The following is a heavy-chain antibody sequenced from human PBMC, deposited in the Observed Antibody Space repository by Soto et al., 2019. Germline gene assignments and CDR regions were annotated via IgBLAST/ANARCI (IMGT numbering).Heavy chain of an antibody. V-gene: IGHV1-18*01. CDR3: ARDSASYFDWLTSQDYYYGMDV. Sequence: ASVKVSCKASGYTFTSYGISWVRQAPGQGLEWMGWISAYNGNTNYAQKLQGRVTMTTDTSTSTAYMELRSLRSDDTAVYYCARDSASYFDWLTSQDYYYGMDVWGQGTTVTVSS. CDR1: GYTFTSYG. CDR2: ISAYNGNT. J-gene: IGHJ6*02. D-gene: IGHD3-9*01.